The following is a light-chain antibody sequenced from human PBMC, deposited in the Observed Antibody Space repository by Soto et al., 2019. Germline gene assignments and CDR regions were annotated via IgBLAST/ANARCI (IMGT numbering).Light chain of an antibody. V-gene: IGKV3-15*01. J-gene: IGKJ1*01. Sequence: EIVMTQSPATLSVSPGERATLSCRASQSVSSNFAWYQQKPGHSPRLLMYGASTRATDIPARFSGSGSGTEVTLTISTLQSEDFVVYYCQQYDNWPWTFGPGTKVEI. CDR2: GAS. CDR1: QSVSSN. CDR3: QQYDNWPWT.